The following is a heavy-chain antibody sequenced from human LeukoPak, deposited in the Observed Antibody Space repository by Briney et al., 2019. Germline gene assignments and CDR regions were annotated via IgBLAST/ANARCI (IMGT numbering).Heavy chain of an antibody. D-gene: IGHD5-18*01. CDR2: INHSGST. CDR3: ARGGGYIYGYLNWFDP. CDR1: GGSISSGGYY. Sequence: PSETLSLTCTVSGGSISSGGYYWSWIRQPPGKGLKWIGEINHSGSTNYNPSLKSRVTISVDTSKNQFSLKLSSVTAADTAVYYCARGGGYIYGYLNWFDPWGQGTLVTVSS. J-gene: IGHJ5*02. V-gene: IGHV4-39*07.